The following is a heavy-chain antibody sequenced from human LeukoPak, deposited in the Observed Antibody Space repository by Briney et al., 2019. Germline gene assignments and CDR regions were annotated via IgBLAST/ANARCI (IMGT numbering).Heavy chain of an antibody. J-gene: IGHJ6*03. D-gene: IGHD6-13*01. Sequence: GGSLRLSCAASGLTLSSYSMNWVRQAPGKGLEWVANIKQDGSEKYYVDSVKGRFTISRDNAKNSLYLQMNSLRAEDTAVYYCARGKRSSWYLYYYYYMDVWGKGTTVTVSS. CDR1: GLTLSSYS. V-gene: IGHV3-7*01. CDR3: ARGKRSSWYLYYYYYMDV. CDR2: IKQDGSEK.